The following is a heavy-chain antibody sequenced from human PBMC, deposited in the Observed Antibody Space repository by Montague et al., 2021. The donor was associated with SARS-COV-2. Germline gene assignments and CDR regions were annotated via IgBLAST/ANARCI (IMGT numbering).Heavy chain of an antibody. CDR1: GFRFNNYG. J-gene: IGHJ6*02. D-gene: IGHD2-21*01. CDR3: AKDVVASPYGTSWGYYYYYGFDV. V-gene: IGHV3-23*01. CDR2: ISAGGDKT. Sequence: SLRLSCAASGFRFNNYGMSWVRQAPGKGPEWVCFISAGGDKTHYADSVEGRFTVSRDNSKNTLYLQMESLRAEDTAIYFCAKDVVASPYGTSWGYYYYYGFDVWGQGTTVTVSS.